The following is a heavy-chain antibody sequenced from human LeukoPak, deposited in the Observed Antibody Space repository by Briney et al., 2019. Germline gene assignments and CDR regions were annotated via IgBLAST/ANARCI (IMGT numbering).Heavy chain of an antibody. Sequence: PGGSLRLSCAASGFTFSSYSMNWVRQAPGKGLEWLSYISSSSSTIYYADSVKGRFTISRDNAKNSLYLQMNSLRSEDTAVYYCARVTDYGDSEPWVYWGQGTLVTVSS. CDR2: ISSSSSTI. CDR3: ARVTDYGDSEPWVY. D-gene: IGHD4-17*01. CDR1: GFTFSSYS. J-gene: IGHJ4*02. V-gene: IGHV3-48*01.